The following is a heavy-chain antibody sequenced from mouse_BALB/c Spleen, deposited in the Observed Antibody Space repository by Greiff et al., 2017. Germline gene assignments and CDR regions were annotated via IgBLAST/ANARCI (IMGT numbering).Heavy chain of an antibody. Sequence: EVQLQQSGPELVKPGASVKISCKTSGYTFTEYTMHWVKQSHGKSLEWIGYIDPYNGGTSYNQKFKGKATLTVDKSSSTAFMHLNSLTSEDSAVYYCARGGYYGYEGMGMDYWGQGTSVTVSS. CDR1: GYTFTEYT. J-gene: IGHJ4*01. CDR2: IDPYNGGT. CDR3: ARGGYYGYEGMGMDY. D-gene: IGHD2-2*01. V-gene: IGHV1S135*01.